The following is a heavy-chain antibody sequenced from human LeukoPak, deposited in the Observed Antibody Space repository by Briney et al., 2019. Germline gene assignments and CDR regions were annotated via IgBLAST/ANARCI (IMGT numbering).Heavy chain of an antibody. D-gene: IGHD2/OR15-2a*01. Sequence: GGSLRLSCAASGLIFSSYSMNWVRQAPGKGLEWVSGISGSGAATYYADSARGRFTISRDNTRNTMYLQMNSLRAEDTAVYYCAKKMPGDNNSIPSNYLDYWGQGTLVTVSS. CDR3: AKKMPGDNNSIPSNYLDY. CDR1: GLIFSSYS. V-gene: IGHV3-23*01. CDR2: ISGSGAAT. J-gene: IGHJ4*02.